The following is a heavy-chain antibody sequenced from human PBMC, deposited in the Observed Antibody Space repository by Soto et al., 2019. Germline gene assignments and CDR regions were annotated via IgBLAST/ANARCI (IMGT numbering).Heavy chain of an antibody. J-gene: IGHJ5*02. CDR3: ARVLLTRNNWFDP. CDR2: INHSGST. Sequence: QVQLQQWGAGLLKPSETLSLTCAVYGGSFSGYYWSWIRQPPGKGLEGIGEINHSGSTNYNPSLKSRVTTSVDTSKNQFSLKLSSVTAADTAVYYCARVLLTRNNWFDPWGQGTLVTVSS. CDR1: GGSFSGYY. D-gene: IGHD2-15*01. V-gene: IGHV4-34*01.